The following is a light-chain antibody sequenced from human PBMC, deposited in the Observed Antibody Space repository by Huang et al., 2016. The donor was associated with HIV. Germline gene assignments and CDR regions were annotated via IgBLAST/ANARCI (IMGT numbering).Light chain of an antibody. CDR2: DAS. J-gene: IGKJ4*01. V-gene: IGKV3-11*01. Sequence: EIVLTQSPATLSLSPGERATLSCRASQSISSYLAWYQQKFGQAPRLLIYDASNRATGIPARFSGSGSGTDFTLTISNLEPEDFAVYYCQQRSNWPLTFGGGTKVEIK. CDR1: QSISSY. CDR3: QQRSNWPLT.